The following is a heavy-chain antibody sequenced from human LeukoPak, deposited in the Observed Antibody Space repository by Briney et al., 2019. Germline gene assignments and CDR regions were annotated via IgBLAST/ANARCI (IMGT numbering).Heavy chain of an antibody. D-gene: IGHD3-10*01. J-gene: IGHJ6*04. V-gene: IGHV3-30*03. Sequence: GGSLRLSCAASGFTFSSYGMHWVRQAPGKGLEWVAVISYDGSNKYYADSVKGRFTISRDNSKNTLYLQMNSLRAEDTAVYYCATSYGSGSHYYYYYYGMDVWGKGTTVTVSS. CDR3: ATSYGSGSHYYYYYYGMDV. CDR1: GFTFSSYG. CDR2: ISYDGSNK.